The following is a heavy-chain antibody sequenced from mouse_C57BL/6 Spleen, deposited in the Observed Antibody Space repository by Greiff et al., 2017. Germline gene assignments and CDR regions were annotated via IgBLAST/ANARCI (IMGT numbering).Heavy chain of an antibody. CDR2: INFDGSST. CDR1: GFTFSDYY. D-gene: IGHD1-1*01. J-gene: IGHJ1*03. Sequence: EVQLVESEGGLVQPGSSMKLSCTASGFTFSDYYMAWVRQVPEKGLEWVANINFDGSSTYYLASLKSRFIISRDNAKNILYLQMSSLKSEDTATYYCAREGGFITWYFDVWGTGTTVTVSS. V-gene: IGHV5-16*01. CDR3: AREGGFITWYFDV.